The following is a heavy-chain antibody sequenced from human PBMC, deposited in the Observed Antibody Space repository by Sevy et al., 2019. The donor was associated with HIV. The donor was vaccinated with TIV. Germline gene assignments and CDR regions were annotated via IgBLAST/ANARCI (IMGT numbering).Heavy chain of an antibody. CDR1: GFTFSSYS. Sequence: GGSLRLSCAASGFTFSSYSMNWVRQAPGKGLEWVSSISSSSSDIYYADSVKGRFTISRDNAKNSLYLQMNSLRAEDTAVYYCASGTGYSGYAGFDYWGQGTLVTVSS. V-gene: IGHV3-21*01. D-gene: IGHD5-12*01. CDR2: ISSSSSDI. CDR3: ASGTGYSGYAGFDY. J-gene: IGHJ4*02.